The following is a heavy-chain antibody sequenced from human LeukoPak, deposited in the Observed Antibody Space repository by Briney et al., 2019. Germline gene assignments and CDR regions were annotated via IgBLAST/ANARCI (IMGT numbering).Heavy chain of an antibody. CDR3: TNHLACGSTSCPPFDD. Sequence: GGSLRLSCAASGFTFDDYAMHWVRQAPGKGLEWVSGISWNSGSIGYADSVKGRFTISRDNAKNSLYLQMNSLRAEDTAVYYCTNHLACGSTSCPPFDDWGQGTLVTVSS. D-gene: IGHD2-2*01. CDR1: GFTFDDYA. V-gene: IGHV3-9*01. CDR2: ISWNSGSI. J-gene: IGHJ4*02.